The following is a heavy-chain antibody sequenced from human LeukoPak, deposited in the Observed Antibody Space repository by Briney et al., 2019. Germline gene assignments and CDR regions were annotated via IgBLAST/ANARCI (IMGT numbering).Heavy chain of an antibody. V-gene: IGHV4-39*07. CDR1: GGSITSSGYY. D-gene: IGHD3-10*01. CDR2: FDSSGST. CDR3: ARDLLGRGGSFDY. J-gene: IGHJ4*02. Sequence: SETLSLTCTVSGGSITSSGYYGGWIRQPPGKGLEWIGSFDSSGSTHYNPSLKSRVSISEDTSKSQFSLKLSSVTAADTAVYYCARDLLGRGGSFDYWGQGTLVTVSS.